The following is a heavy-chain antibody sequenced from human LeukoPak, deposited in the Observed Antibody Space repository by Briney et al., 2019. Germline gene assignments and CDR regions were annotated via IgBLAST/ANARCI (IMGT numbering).Heavy chain of an antibody. CDR2: ISAYNGNT. J-gene: IGHJ3*02. V-gene: IGHV1-18*01. D-gene: IGHD2-8*01. Sequence: ASVKVSCKASGYTFTSYGISWVRQAPGQGLEWMGWISAYNGNTNYAQKLQGRVTMTTDTSTSTAYMELRSLRSDDTAVYYCARRAAREMEGAFDIWGQGIMVTVSS. CDR1: GYTFTSYG. CDR3: ARRAAREMEGAFDI.